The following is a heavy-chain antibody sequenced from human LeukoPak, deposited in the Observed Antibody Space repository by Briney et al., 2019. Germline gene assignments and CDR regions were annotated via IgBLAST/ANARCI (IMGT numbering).Heavy chain of an antibody. CDR3: ARDPGPYDFWSGYLYYYYYYGMDV. Sequence: ASVKVSCKASGYTFTSYGISWVRQAPGQGLEWMGWISAYNGNTNYAQKLQGRVTMTTDTSTSTAYMELRSLRSDDTAVYYCARDPGPYDFWSGYLYYYYYYGMDVWGQGTTVTVSS. J-gene: IGHJ6*02. D-gene: IGHD3-3*01. CDR2: ISAYNGNT. V-gene: IGHV1-18*01. CDR1: GYTFTSYG.